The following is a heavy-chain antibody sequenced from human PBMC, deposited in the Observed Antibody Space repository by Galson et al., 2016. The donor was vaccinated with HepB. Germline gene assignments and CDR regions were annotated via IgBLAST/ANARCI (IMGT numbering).Heavy chain of an antibody. Sequence: SLRLSCAASGFTFSTYAMSWVRQAPGKGLEWVSSISGSGANTYYADSVQGRFTISRDNSANTLYLQMNGRRAEDTAVYYCAKDLGPYDSGGFYYTDYWGQGTLVTVSS. D-gene: IGHD3-22*01. CDR3: AKDLGPYDSGGFYYTDY. CDR1: GFTFSTYA. CDR2: ISGSGANT. V-gene: IGHV3-23*01. J-gene: IGHJ4*02.